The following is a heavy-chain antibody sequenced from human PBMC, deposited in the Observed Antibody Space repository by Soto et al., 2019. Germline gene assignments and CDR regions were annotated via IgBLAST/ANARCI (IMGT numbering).Heavy chain of an antibody. Sequence: SETLSLTCTVSGGSISSSSYYWGWIRQPPGKGLEWIGSIYYSGSTYYNPSLKSRVTISVDTSKNQFSLKLSSVTAADTAVYYCARYNDLQLAALIDYWGQGTLVTVSS. CDR1: GGSISSSSYY. CDR3: ARYNDLQLAALIDY. V-gene: IGHV4-39*01. D-gene: IGHD3-3*01. CDR2: IYYSGST. J-gene: IGHJ4*02.